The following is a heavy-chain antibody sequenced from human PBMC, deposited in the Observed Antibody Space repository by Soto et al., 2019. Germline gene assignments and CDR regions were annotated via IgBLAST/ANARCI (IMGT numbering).Heavy chain of an antibody. CDR2: INHSGST. J-gene: IGHJ6*02. CDR3: ASVGYTSGYYYGMDV. D-gene: IGHD5-18*01. Sequence: KPSETLSLTCAVYGGSFSGYYWSWIRQPPGKGLEWIGEINHSGSTNYNPSLKSRVTISVDTPKNQFSLKLSSVTAADTAVYYCASVGYTSGYYYGMDVWGQGTTVTVSS. CDR1: GGSFSGYY. V-gene: IGHV4-34*01.